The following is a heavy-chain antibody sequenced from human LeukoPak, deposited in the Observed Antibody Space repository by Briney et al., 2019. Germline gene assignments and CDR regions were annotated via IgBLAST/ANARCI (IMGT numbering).Heavy chain of an antibody. D-gene: IGHD5-24*01. Sequence: SETLSLTCTVSGASINNYFWSWVRQPSGKGLEWIGYMYSSWSSIYNPSLKSRVTMSIDPSRNQLSLRVTSVTAADTAAYYCARGGWLKTSYYFDFWSQASLVTVYS. CDR2: MYSSWSS. CDR1: GASINNYF. J-gene: IGHJ4*02. CDR3: ARGGWLKTSYYFDF. V-gene: IGHV4-59*13.